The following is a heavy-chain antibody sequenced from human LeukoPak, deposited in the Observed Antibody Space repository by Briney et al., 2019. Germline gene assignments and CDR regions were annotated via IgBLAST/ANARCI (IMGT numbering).Heavy chain of an antibody. D-gene: IGHD1-26*01. J-gene: IGHJ6*02. CDR3: ARSYSGTGYYYYGMDV. CDR2: IYYTGTT. CDR1: GGSISYNY. Sequence: PSETLSLTCTVSGGSISYNYWSWSRQPPGKGLEWIAYIYYTGTTNYNPSLKSRVTISLDTSKNQFSLKLTSVTAADTAVYYCARSYSGTGYYYYGMDVWGQGTTVTVSS. V-gene: IGHV4-59*01.